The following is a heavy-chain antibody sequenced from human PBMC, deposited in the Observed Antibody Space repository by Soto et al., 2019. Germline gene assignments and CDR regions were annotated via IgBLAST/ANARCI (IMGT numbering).Heavy chain of an antibody. CDR2: MNPNSGNT. V-gene: IGHV1-8*01. CDR1: GYTFTSYD. Sequence: ASVKVSCKASGYTFTSYDINWVRQATGQGLEWMGWMNPNSGNTGYAQKFQGRVTMTRNTSISTAYMELSGLRSEDTAVYYCARELLTTGPPPGAYYYYYGMDVWGQGTTVTVSS. CDR3: ARELLTTGPPPGAYYYYYGMDV. D-gene: IGHD4-4*01. J-gene: IGHJ6*02.